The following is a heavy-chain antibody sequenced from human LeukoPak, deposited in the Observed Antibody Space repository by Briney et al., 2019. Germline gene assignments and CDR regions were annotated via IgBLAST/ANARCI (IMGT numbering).Heavy chain of an antibody. Sequence: SETLSLTCTVSGGSISSYYWSWIRQPPGKGLEWIAYIYYSGSTNYNPSLKSRVTISVDTSKNQFSLKLSSVTAADTAVYYCARGLYYYYMDVWGKGTTVTVSS. V-gene: IGHV4-59*08. CDR3: ARGLYYYYMDV. J-gene: IGHJ6*03. CDR2: IYYSGST. CDR1: GGSISSYY.